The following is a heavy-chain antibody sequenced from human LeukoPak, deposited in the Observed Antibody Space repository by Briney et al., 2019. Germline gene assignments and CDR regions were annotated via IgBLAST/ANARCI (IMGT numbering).Heavy chain of an antibody. Sequence: SETLSLTCTVSGGSISSYYWSWIRQPAGKGLEWIGRIYTSGSTNYYPSLKSRVTMSVDTSKNQFSLKLSSVTAADTAVYYCARDQGYSGYDFNYYYYMDVWGKGTTVTVSS. CDR3: ARDQGYSGYDFNYYYYMDV. V-gene: IGHV4-4*07. J-gene: IGHJ6*03. D-gene: IGHD5-12*01. CDR1: GGSISSYY. CDR2: IYTSGST.